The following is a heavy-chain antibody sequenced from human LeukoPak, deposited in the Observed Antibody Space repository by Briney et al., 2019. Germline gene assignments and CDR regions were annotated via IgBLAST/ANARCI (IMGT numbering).Heavy chain of an antibody. CDR1: GFTFSSYW. Sequence: GGSLRLSCAGSGFTFSSYWMTWVRQTPGKGLEWVANINQDGSDTYYMDSVKGRFTISRDNAKNSLYLQMNSLRVEDTAVYYCARDGGGYDSWGQGTLVTVSS. V-gene: IGHV3-7*01. D-gene: IGHD5-24*01. CDR2: INQDGSDT. J-gene: IGHJ5*01. CDR3: ARDGGGYDS.